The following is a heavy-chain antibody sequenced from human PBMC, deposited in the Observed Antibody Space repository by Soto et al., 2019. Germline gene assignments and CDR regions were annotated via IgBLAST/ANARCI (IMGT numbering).Heavy chain of an antibody. D-gene: IGHD3-3*01. V-gene: IGHV1-2*02. CDR3: ARGGGVGVAGSAAFDM. CDR2: INPATGAA. J-gene: IGHJ3*02. CDR1: GYPVTAYY. Sequence: QLHLVQSGAVVKKPGASVTVSCSASGYPVTAYYMHWVRQAPGRGLEWMGGINPATGAAKYTQTFRGGVTMPGDPSTSTVFMELGGLTSGDPAVFSCARGGGVGVAGSAAFDMWGQGTLVTVSS.